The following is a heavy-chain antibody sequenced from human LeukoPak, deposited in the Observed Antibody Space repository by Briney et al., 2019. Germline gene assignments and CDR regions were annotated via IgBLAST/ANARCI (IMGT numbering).Heavy chain of an antibody. V-gene: IGHV4-39*01. Sequence: PSETLSLTCTISGDSISSSSDYWGWIRQPPGKGLEWIGSIFHSGSTYYNPSLKSRVTISVDTSKNQFSLELSSVTAADTAVYYCARQRFWEKSSYFDYWGQGTLVTVSS. CDR2: IFHSGST. CDR3: ARQRFWEKSSYFDY. CDR1: GDSISSSSDY. J-gene: IGHJ4*02. D-gene: IGHD3-10*01.